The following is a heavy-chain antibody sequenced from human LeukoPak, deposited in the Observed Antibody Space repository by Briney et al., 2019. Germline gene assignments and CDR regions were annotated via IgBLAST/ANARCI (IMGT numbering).Heavy chain of an antibody. J-gene: IGHJ4*02. V-gene: IGHV1-2*06. CDR1: GYTFTGYY. D-gene: IGHD1-26*01. Sequence: GASVKVSCKASGYTFTGYYMHWVRQAPGQGLEWMGRINPNSGGTNYAQKFQGRVTMTRDTSISTAYMELSRLRSDDTAVYYCARLLSEWELFDYWGQGTLVTVSS. CDR2: INPNSGGT. CDR3: ARLLSEWELFDY.